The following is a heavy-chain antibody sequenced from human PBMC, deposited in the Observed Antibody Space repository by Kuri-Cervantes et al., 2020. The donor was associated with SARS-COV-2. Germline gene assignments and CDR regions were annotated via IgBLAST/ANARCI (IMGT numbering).Heavy chain of an antibody. V-gene: IGHV3-9*01. CDR2: ISWNSGSI. CDR1: GFTFDDYA. J-gene: IGHJ4*02. CDR3: ARGGVYDSSGYYRLGVVDY. Sequence: SLKISCAASGFTFDDYAMHWVRQAPGKGLEWVSGISWNSGSIGYADSVKGRFTISRDNAKNSLYLQMNSLRAEDTAVYYCARGGVYDSSGYYRLGVVDYWGQGTLVTVSS. D-gene: IGHD3-22*01.